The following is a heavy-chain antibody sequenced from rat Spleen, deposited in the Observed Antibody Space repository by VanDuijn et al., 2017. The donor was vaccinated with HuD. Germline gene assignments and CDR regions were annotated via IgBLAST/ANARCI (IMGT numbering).Heavy chain of an antibody. CDR2: ISYDGRVT. Sequence: EVQLVESGGGLVQPGRSLTLSCAASGFTFSDYYMAWVRQAPTKGLEWVASISYDGRVTYYRDSVRGRFTISKDNAKSTLYLQMDSLRSEDTATYFCTTENYWFAYWGQGTLVTVSS. V-gene: IGHV5-20*01. CDR1: GFTFSDYY. J-gene: IGHJ3*01. D-gene: IGHD1-10*01. CDR3: TTENYWFAY.